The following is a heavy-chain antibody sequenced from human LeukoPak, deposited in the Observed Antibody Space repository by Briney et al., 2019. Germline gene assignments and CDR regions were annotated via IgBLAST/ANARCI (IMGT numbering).Heavy chain of an antibody. CDR3: AKDPNGDYVGAFDD. J-gene: IGHJ3*01. CDR1: GFTFSSYA. D-gene: IGHD4-17*01. CDR2: IVGSGDGT. Sequence: GGSLRLSCAASGFTFSSYAMTWVRQAPGKGLEWVSSIVGSGDGTNYADSVKGRFTISRDNSKNTLYLQMNSLRVEDAAVYYCAKDPNGDYVGAFDDWGQGTMVTVSS. V-gene: IGHV3-23*01.